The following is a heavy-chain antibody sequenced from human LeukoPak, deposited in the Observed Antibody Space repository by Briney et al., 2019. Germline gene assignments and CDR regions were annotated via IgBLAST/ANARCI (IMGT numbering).Heavy chain of an antibody. Sequence: GRSLRLSCAASGFTFSDYWMSWVRQAPGKGLEWVANIKQDGSEKYYVDSVKGRFTISRDNAKNSLYLQMNSLRAEDTAVYYCARVGQWLVFDYWGQGTLVTVSS. CDR1: GFTFSDYW. V-gene: IGHV3-7*03. CDR2: IKQDGSEK. D-gene: IGHD6-19*01. CDR3: ARVGQWLVFDY. J-gene: IGHJ4*02.